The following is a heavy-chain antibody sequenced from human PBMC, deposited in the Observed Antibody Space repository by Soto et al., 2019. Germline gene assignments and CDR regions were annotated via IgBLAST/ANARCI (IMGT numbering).Heavy chain of an antibody. D-gene: IGHD1-26*01. J-gene: IGHJ6*02. V-gene: IGHV4-4*02. CDR2: IYHSGST. Sequence: SETLSLTCAVSGGSISSSNWWSWVRQPPGKGLEWIGEIYHSGSTNYNPSLKSRVTISVDKSKNQFSLKLSSVTAADTAVYYCARSVGDYYYGMDVWGQGTTVTVS. CDR3: ARSVGDYYYGMDV. CDR1: GGSISSSNW.